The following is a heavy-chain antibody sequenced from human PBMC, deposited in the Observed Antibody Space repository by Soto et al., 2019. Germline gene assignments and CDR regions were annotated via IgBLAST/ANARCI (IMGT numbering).Heavy chain of an antibody. D-gene: IGHD4-17*01. CDR2: INHSGST. Sequence: SQPKSHTCAVYGGTSSDYYWSRIRKTPGKGLEWIGEINHSGSTNYNPSLKSRVTISVDTSKNQFSLKLSSVTAADTAVYYCARVGLRWRSFDYWGQGTLVTGSS. CDR1: GGTSSDYY. J-gene: IGHJ4*02. V-gene: IGHV4-34*01. CDR3: ARVGLRWRSFDY.